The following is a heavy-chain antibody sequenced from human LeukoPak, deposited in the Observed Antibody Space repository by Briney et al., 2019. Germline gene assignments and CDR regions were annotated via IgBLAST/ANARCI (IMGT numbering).Heavy chain of an antibody. CDR3: ARHFDGPHPEGNSRLKWFDP. V-gene: IGHV4-59*08. Sequence: PSESLSLTCTVSGSSISSYYWSWIRQPPGKGLEWIGCIYDSGSTYYNTYLKSRVTISMNTSTNQSSLKLSTVTAADTAVFDCARHFDGPHPEGNSRLKWFDPWGQGTLASVSS. CDR1: GSSISSYY. J-gene: IGHJ5*02. D-gene: IGHD1-1*01. CDR2: IYDSGST.